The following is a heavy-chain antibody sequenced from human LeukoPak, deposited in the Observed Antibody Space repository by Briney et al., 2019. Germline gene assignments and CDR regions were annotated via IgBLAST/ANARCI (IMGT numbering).Heavy chain of an antibody. CDR2: IYYSGST. Sequence: PSETLSLTCTVSGGSISSYYWSWIRQPPGKGLEWMGYIYYSGSTNYNPSLKSRVTISVDTSKNQFSLKLSSVTAAATAVYYCARETRGYSYGTGGWFDPWGQGTLVTVSS. CDR1: GGSISSYY. CDR3: ARETRGYSYGTGGWFDP. V-gene: IGHV4-59*01. D-gene: IGHD5-18*01. J-gene: IGHJ5*02.